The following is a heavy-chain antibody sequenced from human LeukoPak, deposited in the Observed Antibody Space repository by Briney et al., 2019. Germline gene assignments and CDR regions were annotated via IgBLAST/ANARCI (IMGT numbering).Heavy chain of an antibody. CDR2: IVVGSGNT. V-gene: IGHV1-58*01. CDR3: LFGELLSRGYYFDY. Sequence: GTSVKVSCKASGFTFTSSAVQWVRQARGQRLEWIGWIVVGSGNTNYAQKFQERVTITRDTSTSTAYMELSSLRSEDTAVYYCLFGELLSRGYYFDYWGQGTLVTVSS. J-gene: IGHJ4*02. CDR1: GFTFTSSA. D-gene: IGHD3-10*01.